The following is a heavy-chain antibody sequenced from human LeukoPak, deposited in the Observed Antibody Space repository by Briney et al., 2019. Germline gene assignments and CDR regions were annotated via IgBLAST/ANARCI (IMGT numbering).Heavy chain of an antibody. J-gene: IGHJ6*02. CDR2: IYSGGST. D-gene: IGHD2-2*01. V-gene: IGHV3-53*01. CDR3: AMGCSSTSWRGYYYYGMDV. Sequence: GGSLRLSCAASGFTVSSNYMSWVRQAPGKGLEWVSVIYSGGSTYYADSVKGGFTISRDNSKNTLYLQMNSLRAEDTAVDYCAMGCSSTSWRGYYYYGMDVWGQGTTVTVSS. CDR1: GFTVSSNY.